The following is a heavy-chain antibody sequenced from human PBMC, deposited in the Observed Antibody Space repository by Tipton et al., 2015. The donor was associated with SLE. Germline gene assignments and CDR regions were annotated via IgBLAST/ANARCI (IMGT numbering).Heavy chain of an antibody. V-gene: IGHV3-23*01. J-gene: IGHJ3*02. D-gene: IGHD1-26*01. CDR2: ISGSGGST. Sequence: SLRLSCAASGFTFSSYAMSWVRQAPGKGLEWVSAISGSGGSTYYADSVKGRFTISRDNSKNTLYLQMNSLRAEDTAVYYCAKGGSYYGGAFDIWGQGTMVTVSS. CDR1: GFTFSSYA. CDR3: AKGGSYYGGAFDI.